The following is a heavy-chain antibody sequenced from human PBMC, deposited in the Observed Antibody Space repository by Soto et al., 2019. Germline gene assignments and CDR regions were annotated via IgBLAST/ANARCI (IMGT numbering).Heavy chain of an antibody. CDR2: ISWDGEK. J-gene: IGHJ4*02. V-gene: IGHV2-5*02. CDR1: GFSLNTRGVG. CDR3: GHSRGDLLTGNYYFDY. Sequence: QITLKESGPTLVKPTQTLTLTCTFSGFSLNTRGVGVGWIRQPPGKALEWLALISWDGEKRYSPSLKSRLTIAKDTSENRVVLTMTNIAPVDTATYYCGHSRGDLLTGNYYFDYWGQGTLVTVSS. D-gene: IGHD3-9*01.